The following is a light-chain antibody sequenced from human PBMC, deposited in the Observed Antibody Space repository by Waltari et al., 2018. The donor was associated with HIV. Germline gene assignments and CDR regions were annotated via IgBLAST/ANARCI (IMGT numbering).Light chain of an antibody. J-gene: IGKJ1*01. CDR1: QSLQRSNGYKY. V-gene: IGKV2-28*01. CDR3: MQTLQTPWT. Sequence: DIVMTQSPLSLPVTRGEPASISCRPTQSLQRSNGYKYLDWFLQKPAQSPHLLIYLGSNRASGVPDRFSGSGSGTDFTLQISRVEAEDVGVYYCMQTLQTPWTFGQGTKVEIK. CDR2: LGS.